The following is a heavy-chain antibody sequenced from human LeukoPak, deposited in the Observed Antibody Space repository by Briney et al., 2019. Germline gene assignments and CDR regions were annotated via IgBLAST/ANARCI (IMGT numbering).Heavy chain of an antibody. J-gene: IGHJ4*02. Sequence: QAGESLRLSCAASGFTFSSYAMSWVRQAPGKGLEWVSAISGSGGSTYYADSVKGRFTISRDNSKNTLYLQMNSLRAEDTAVYYCAKGGRDDYVWGSYRPHAGYYFDYWGQGTLVTVSS. CDR3: AKGGRDDYVWGSYRPHAGYYFDY. V-gene: IGHV3-23*01. CDR2: ISGSGGST. CDR1: GFTFSSYA. D-gene: IGHD3-16*02.